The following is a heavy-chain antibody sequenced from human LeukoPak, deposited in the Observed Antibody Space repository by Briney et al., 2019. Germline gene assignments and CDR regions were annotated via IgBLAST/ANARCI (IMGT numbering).Heavy chain of an antibody. CDR1: GFTVSSNY. D-gene: IGHD3-3*01. Sequence: GGSLRLSCAASGFTVSSNYMSWVRQAPGKGLEWVSVIYSGGSTYYADSVKGRFTISRDNSKNTLYLQMNSLRAEDTAVYYCARETRYYDFWSGYPTSYYCGMDVWGQGTTVTVSS. CDR3: ARETRYYDFWSGYPTSYYCGMDV. CDR2: IYSGGST. V-gene: IGHV3-53*01. J-gene: IGHJ6*02.